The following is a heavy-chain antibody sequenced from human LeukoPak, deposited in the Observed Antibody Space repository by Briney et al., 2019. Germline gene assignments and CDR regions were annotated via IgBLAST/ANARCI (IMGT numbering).Heavy chain of an antibody. CDR3: ARDRRPWYFDL. CDR2: ITGGGDIT. CDR1: GFTFSSYA. J-gene: IGHJ2*01. V-gene: IGHV3-23*01. Sequence: GGSLRLSCAASGFTFSSYAMSWVRQAPGKGLEWVSTITGGGDITKYADSVKGRFTISRDDPKNTLYLQMDSLRADDTAVYYCARDRRPWYFDLWGRGTLVTVSS. D-gene: IGHD6-6*01.